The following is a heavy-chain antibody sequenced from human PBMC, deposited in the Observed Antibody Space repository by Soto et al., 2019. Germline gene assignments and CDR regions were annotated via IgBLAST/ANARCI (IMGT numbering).Heavy chain of an antibody. Sequence: ASVKVSCKVSGYTLTELSMHWVRQAPGKGLEWMGGFDPEDGETIYAQKFQGRVTMTEDTSTDTAYMELSSLRSEDTAVYYCATDRLRYYDSSGYSYAFDIWGQGTMVTVS. D-gene: IGHD3-22*01. J-gene: IGHJ3*02. CDR3: ATDRLRYYDSSGYSYAFDI. V-gene: IGHV1-24*01. CDR2: FDPEDGET. CDR1: GYTLTELS.